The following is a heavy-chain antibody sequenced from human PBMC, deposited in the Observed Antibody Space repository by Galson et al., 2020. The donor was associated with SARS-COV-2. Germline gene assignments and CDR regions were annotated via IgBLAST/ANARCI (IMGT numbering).Heavy chain of an antibody. CDR3: ARTHTSGWYYFDY. CDR2: ISSSGSTI. D-gene: IGHD6-19*01. CDR1: GFTFSSHE. V-gene: IGHV3-48*03. J-gene: IGHJ4*02. Sequence: GGSLRLSCAASGFTFSSHEMNWVRQAPGKGLEWVSYISSSGSTIKYADSVKGRFTISRDNAKNFLYLQMNSLRAEDTAVYYCARTHTSGWYYFDYWGQGTLVTVSS.